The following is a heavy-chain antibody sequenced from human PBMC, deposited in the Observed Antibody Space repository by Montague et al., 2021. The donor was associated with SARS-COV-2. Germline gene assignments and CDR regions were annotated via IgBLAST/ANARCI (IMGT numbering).Heavy chain of an antibody. V-gene: IGHV4-61*02. CDR1: GGSISSGTYY. CDR3: ARGGGSGGQRANHFDY. Sequence: TLYLTCTVSGGSISSGTYYWSWIRQPAGKGLEWIGRIYTSGTTNYNPSLKSRITISVDTSKNQFSLKLSSVTAADTAVYYCARGGGSGGQRANHFDYWGQGTLVTVSS. D-gene: IGHD2-15*01. J-gene: IGHJ4*02. CDR2: IYTSGTT.